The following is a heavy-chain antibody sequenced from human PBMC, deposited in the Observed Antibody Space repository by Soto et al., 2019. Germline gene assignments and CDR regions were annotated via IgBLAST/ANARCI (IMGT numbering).Heavy chain of an antibody. Sequence: PSETLSLTCTVSGGSISSYYWSWIRQPPGKGLEWIGYIYYSGSTNYNPSLKSRVTISVDTSKNQFSLKLSSVTAADTAVYYCASYGDYFDDWGQGTLVTVSS. CDR2: IYYSGST. CDR1: GGSISSYY. D-gene: IGHD4-17*01. CDR3: ASYGDYFDD. J-gene: IGHJ4*02. V-gene: IGHV4-59*01.